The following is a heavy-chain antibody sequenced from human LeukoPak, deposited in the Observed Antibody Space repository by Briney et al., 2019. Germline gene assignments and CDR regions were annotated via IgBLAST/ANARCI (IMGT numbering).Heavy chain of an antibody. CDR2: IYVTEST. D-gene: IGHD3-10*01. J-gene: IGHJ5*02. Sequence: SETLSLTCTVSGGSISRYYWSWIRQPAGKGLEWIGRIYVTESTTYNPSLKSRVTISIDTSKNQFSLKLTSVTAADTAVYYCARDSGTTGEVKFDPWGQGTLVSVSS. V-gene: IGHV4-4*07. CDR1: GGSISRYY. CDR3: ARDSGTTGEVKFDP.